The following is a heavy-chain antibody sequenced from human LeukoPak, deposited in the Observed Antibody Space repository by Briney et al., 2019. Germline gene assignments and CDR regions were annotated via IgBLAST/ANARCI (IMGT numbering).Heavy chain of an antibody. Sequence: GGSLRLSCAASGFTFSSYAMSWVRQAPGKGLEWVSAISGNGGSTYYADSVKGRFTISRDNSKNTLCLQMNSLRAEDTAVYYCAKDPLSIAAPRGYFDYWGQGTLVTVSS. D-gene: IGHD6-6*01. CDR2: ISGNGGST. V-gene: IGHV3-23*01. CDR1: GFTFSSYA. CDR3: AKDPLSIAAPRGYFDY. J-gene: IGHJ4*02.